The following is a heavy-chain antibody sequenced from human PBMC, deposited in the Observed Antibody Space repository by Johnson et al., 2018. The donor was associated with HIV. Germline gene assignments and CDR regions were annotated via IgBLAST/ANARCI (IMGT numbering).Heavy chain of an antibody. D-gene: IGHD2-15*01. Sequence: VQLVESGGGLVQPGGSLRLSCAASAFTFSTAWMSWVRQAPGQGLEWVCRIKSNTDAGPTDYAAPVNGRFTITRDDSKNTLYLQMNSLKTEDTALYYCTTDDVVPPAFDIWGQGTMVTVSS. CDR3: TTDDVVPPAFDI. CDR1: AFTFSTAW. CDR2: IKSNTDAGPT. V-gene: IGHV3-15*01. J-gene: IGHJ3*02.